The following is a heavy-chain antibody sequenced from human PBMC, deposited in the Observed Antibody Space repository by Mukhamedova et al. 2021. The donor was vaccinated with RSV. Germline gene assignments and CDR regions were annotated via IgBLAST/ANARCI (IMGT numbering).Heavy chain of an antibody. D-gene: IGHD2-15*01. Sequence: GWMNPNSGNTGYAQKFQGRVTMTRNTSISTAYMELSSLRSEDTAVYYCARVRRGYCSGGSCYWFDPWGQGTLVTVS. CDR2: MNPNSGNT. CDR3: ARVRRGYCSGGSCYWFDP. J-gene: IGHJ5*02. V-gene: IGHV1-8*01.